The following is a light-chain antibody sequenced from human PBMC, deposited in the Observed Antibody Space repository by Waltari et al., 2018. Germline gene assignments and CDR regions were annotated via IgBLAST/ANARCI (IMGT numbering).Light chain of an antibody. Sequence: QSALTQPASVSGSPGQSITISCTGTSRDVGSHDFNLVSLYLQHPGKAPKLMIYEGNKRPSGVSSRFSGSKSGNTASLTISGLQAEDEADYYCCSYAGSDTWVFGGGTKLTVL. V-gene: IGLV2-23*01. CDR1: SRDVGSHDFNL. J-gene: IGLJ3*02. CDR2: EGN. CDR3: CSYAGSDTWV.